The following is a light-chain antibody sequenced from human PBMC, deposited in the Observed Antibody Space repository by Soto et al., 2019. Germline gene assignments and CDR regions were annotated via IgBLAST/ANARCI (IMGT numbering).Light chain of an antibody. CDR1: HSVNSH. J-gene: IGKJ5*01. CDR3: QQYKNWPL. Sequence: MMMTQSPATLSVTPGERVTLSCRTSHSVNSHVAWYQQKPGQAPRLLLYGASTRATGIPVRFSGSGFGTEFTLTISSLQSEDFAVYYCQQYKNWPLFGQGTLLEI. CDR2: GAS. V-gene: IGKV3-15*01.